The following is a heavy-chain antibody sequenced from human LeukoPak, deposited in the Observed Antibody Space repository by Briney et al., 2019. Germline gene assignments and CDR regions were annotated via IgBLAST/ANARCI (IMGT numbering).Heavy chain of an antibody. D-gene: IGHD3-16*01. CDR3: ARLRVSRGDNYFDY. Sequence: NPSETLSLTCAVSGYSISRGYYWGWVRQPPGKGLEWIGSIYHSGSTYYNPSLKSRVTISVDTSKNQFSLKLSSVTAADTAVYYCARLRVSRGDNYFDYWGQGTLVTVSS. V-gene: IGHV4-38-2*01. CDR1: GYSISRGYY. CDR2: IYHSGST. J-gene: IGHJ4*02.